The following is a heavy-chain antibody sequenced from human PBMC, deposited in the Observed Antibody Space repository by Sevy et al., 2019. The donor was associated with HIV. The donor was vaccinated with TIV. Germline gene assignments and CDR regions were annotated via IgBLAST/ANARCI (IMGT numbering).Heavy chain of an antibody. J-gene: IGHJ6*02. CDR2: IYSGGST. CDR3: ARVPTYYDFWSGSAVYYGMDV. CDR1: GFTVSSNY. V-gene: IGHV3-53*01. D-gene: IGHD3-3*01. Sequence: GGSLRLSCAASGFTVSSNYMSWVRQAPGKGLEWVSVIYSGGSTYYADSVKGRFTISRDNSKNTLYLKMNSLRAEDTAVYYCARVPTYYDFWSGSAVYYGMDVWGQGTTVTVSS.